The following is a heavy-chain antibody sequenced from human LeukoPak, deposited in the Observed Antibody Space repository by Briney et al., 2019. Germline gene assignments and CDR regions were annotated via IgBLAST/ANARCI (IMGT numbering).Heavy chain of an antibody. J-gene: IGHJ4*02. Sequence: PGGSLRLSCAASGFAFNTYSMNWVRQAPGKGLEWVSFIFSSSTYIYYTDSVKGRFTISRDNARNSLYLQMNSLRAEDTAVYYCARRRDSGSLQHFDYWGQGTLVTVSS. D-gene: IGHD1-26*01. CDR1: GFAFNTYS. V-gene: IGHV3-21*04. CDR3: ARRRDSGSLQHFDY. CDR2: IFSSSTYI.